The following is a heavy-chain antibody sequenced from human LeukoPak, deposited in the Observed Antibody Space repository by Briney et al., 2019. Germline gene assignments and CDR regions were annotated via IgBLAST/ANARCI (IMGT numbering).Heavy chain of an antibody. D-gene: IGHD3-22*01. CDR3: AKEGYYYYFDY. CDR1: GFTFSSYS. CDR2: ISSSSSTV. Sequence: GGSLRLSCAVSGFTFSSYSMNWVRQAPGKGLEWVSYISSSSSTVYYADSVKGRFTISRDNAKNSLYLQMNSLRTEDTALYYCAKEGYYYYFDYWGQGTLVTVSS. V-gene: IGHV3-48*01. J-gene: IGHJ4*02.